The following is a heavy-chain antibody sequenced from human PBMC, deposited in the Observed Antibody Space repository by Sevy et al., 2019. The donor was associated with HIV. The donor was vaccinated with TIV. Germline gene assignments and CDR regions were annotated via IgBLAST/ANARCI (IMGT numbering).Heavy chain of an antibody. CDR3: ARRDVNHQFLLDY. CDR1: GFTFHDYA. Sequence: GGSLRLSCAASGFTFHDYAMHWVRQAPGKGLEWLSYISYDERDIYYLDSVRGGFSVSRDNSKQTLFLQMDSLAPEDTAIYYCARRDVNHQFLLDYWGQGILVTVSS. D-gene: IGHD2-21*01. J-gene: IGHJ4*02. V-gene: IGHV3-30*03. CDR2: ISYDERDI.